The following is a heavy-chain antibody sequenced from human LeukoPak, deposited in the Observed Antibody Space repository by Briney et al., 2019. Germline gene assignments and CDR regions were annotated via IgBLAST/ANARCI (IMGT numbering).Heavy chain of an antibody. V-gene: IGHV1-2*02. J-gene: IGHJ3*02. CDR1: GYTFTGYY. CDR2: INPNSGGT. D-gene: IGHD1-26*01. Sequence: ASVMVSCKASGYTFTGYYMHWVRQAPGQGLEWMGWINPNSGGTNYAQKFQGRVTMTRDTSISTAYMELSRLRSDDTAVYYCARFEWELRAFDIWGQGTMVTVSS. CDR3: ARFEWELRAFDI.